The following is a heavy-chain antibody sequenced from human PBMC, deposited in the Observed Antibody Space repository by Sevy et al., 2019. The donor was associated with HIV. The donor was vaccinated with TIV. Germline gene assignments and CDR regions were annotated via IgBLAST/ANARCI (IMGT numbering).Heavy chain of an antibody. CDR3: ARDAVWFGEADAFDI. CDR1: GFTVSSNY. V-gene: IGHV3-53*01. D-gene: IGHD3-10*01. Sequence: GGSLRLSCAASGFTVSSNYMSWVRQAPGKGLEWVSVIYSGGSTYYADSVKGRFTISRDNSKYTLYLQMNSLGAEDTAVYYCARDAVWFGEADAFDIWGQGTMVTVSS. J-gene: IGHJ3*02. CDR2: IYSGGST.